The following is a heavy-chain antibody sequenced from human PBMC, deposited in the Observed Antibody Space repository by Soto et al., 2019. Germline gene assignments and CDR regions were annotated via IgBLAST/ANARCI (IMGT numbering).Heavy chain of an antibody. D-gene: IGHD4-17*01. CDR1: GGSISSYY. CDR2: IYYSGST. Sequence: QVQLQESGPGLVKPSETLSLTCTVSGGSISSYYWSWIRQPPGKGLEWIGYIYYSGSTNKNPSLKKRVTIAADTSTIQISLKLSSVTASDTAVYYCSRRYGGSFDYWGQGTLVTVSS. V-gene: IGHV4-59*01. J-gene: IGHJ4*02. CDR3: SRRYGGSFDY.